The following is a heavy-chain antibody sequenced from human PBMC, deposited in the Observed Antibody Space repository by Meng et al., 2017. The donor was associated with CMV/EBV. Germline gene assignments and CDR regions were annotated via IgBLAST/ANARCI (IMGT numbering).Heavy chain of an antibody. D-gene: IGHD3-10*01. CDR2: IIPILGIA. J-gene: IGHJ6*02. CDR3: ARKGFYYGSGGSQYYYYYGMDV. V-gene: IGHV1-69*10. CDR1: GGTFSSYA. Sequence: SVKVSCKASGGTFSSYAISWARQAPGQRLEWMGGIIPILGIANYAQKFQGRVTITADKSTSTAYMELSSQRSEDTAVYYCARKGFYYGSGGSQYYYYYGMDVWGQGTTVTVSS.